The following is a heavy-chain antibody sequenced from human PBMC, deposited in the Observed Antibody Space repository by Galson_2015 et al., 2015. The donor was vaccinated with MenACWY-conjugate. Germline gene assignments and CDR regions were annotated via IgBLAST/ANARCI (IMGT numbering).Heavy chain of an antibody. V-gene: IGHV3-21*01. D-gene: IGHD3-3*01. J-gene: IGHJ4*02. CDR2: ISSSSYT. Sequence: SLRLSCAASGFTFSPYGMTWVRQAPGKGLEWVSTISSSSYTYYGDSVKGRFTVSRDNARNSVYLQMNSLRAEDTAVYYCARDWSGWSRDYWGQGTLVTVSS. CDR1: GFTFSPYG. CDR3: ARDWSGWSRDY.